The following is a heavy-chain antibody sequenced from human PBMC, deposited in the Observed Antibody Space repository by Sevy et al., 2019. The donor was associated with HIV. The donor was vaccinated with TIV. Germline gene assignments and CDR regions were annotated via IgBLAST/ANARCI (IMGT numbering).Heavy chain of an antibody. V-gene: IGHV3-20*04. D-gene: IGHD3-10*01. CDR2: INWDAETT. CDR1: GFTFDDYA. Sequence: GGSLRLSCSASGFTFDDYAMSWVRQAPGKGLEWVSGINWDAETTGYADSVKGRFTISRDNAKNSLYLQMNTLRGEDTAFYYCARDCSIVRGVVICLDYWGPGTLVTVSS. CDR3: ARDCSIVRGVVICLDY. J-gene: IGHJ4*02.